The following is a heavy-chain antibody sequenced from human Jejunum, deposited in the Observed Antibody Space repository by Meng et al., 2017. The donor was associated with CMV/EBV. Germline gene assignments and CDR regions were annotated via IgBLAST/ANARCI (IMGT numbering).Heavy chain of an antibody. CDR1: A. CDR2: IRSKANRYAT. D-gene: IGHD1/OR15-1a*01. V-gene: IGHV3-73*01. CDR3: TRPGNWNNDWGDYDAFDI. J-gene: IGHJ3*02. Sequence: ALHWVRQASGKGLEWVGRIRSKANRYATAYAASVKGRFTISRDDSKNTAYLEMNSLKTEDTAVYYCTRPGNWNNDWGDYDAFDIWGQGTMVTVSS.